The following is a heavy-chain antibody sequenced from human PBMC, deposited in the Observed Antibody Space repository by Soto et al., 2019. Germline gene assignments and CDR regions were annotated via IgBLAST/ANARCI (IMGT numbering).Heavy chain of an antibody. CDR2: VYSSGST. J-gene: IGHJ4*02. D-gene: IGHD1-1*01. V-gene: IGHV4-39*01. CDR3: ARHRSITTTGGEFDY. CDR1: GGSVSSGTYY. Sequence: QLQLMESGPRLVKSSETLSLTCTVSGGSVSSGTYYGGWIRQSPGKGLEWLGSVYSSGSTYYNPSRQSRVTMSIDTSKNQFSLKLNSVTAADAAVYYCARHRSITTTGGEFDYWGQGTLVTVSS.